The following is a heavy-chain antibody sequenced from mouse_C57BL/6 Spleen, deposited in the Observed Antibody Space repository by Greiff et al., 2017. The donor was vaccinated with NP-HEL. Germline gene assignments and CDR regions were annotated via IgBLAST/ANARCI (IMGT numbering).Heavy chain of an antibody. V-gene: IGHV1-47*01. CDR1: GYTFTTYP. CDR2: FHPYNDVT. D-gene: IGHD2-3*01. J-gene: IGHJ3*01. Sequence: VKLQESGAELVKPGASVKMSCKASGYTFTTYPIEWMKQNHGKSLEWIGNFHPYNDVTKYNEKFKGKATLTVEKSSSTVYLELSRLTSDDSAVYYCARHYDGYRGFAYWGQGTLVTVSA. CDR3: ARHYDGYRGFAY.